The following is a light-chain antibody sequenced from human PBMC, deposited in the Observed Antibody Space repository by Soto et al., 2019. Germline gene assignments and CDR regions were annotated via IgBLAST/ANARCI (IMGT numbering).Light chain of an antibody. Sequence: DIQMTQSPSTLYASVGDRVTITYRASQSISSRLAWYQQKPGKAPKLLIYKASTLKSGVPSRFSGSGSGTEFTLTISSLQPDDFATYYCQHYNSYSEAFGQGTKVDI. J-gene: IGKJ1*01. CDR2: KAS. CDR1: QSISSR. CDR3: QHYNSYSEA. V-gene: IGKV1-5*03.